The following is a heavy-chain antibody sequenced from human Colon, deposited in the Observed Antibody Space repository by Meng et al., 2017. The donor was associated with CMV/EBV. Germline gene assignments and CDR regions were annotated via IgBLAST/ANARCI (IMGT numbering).Heavy chain of an antibody. CDR3: ARGYTSGCRDY. V-gene: IGHV1-3*04. Sequence: CKATGFNFNTYSIHWVRQAPGKRLEWMGWVNTGNGNTKYSRNFQGRVTITRDSSATTTYMELNSLTSEDTAVYYCARGYTSGCRDYWGQGTLVTVSS. D-gene: IGHD6-19*01. J-gene: IGHJ4*02. CDR2: VNTGNGNT. CDR1: GFNFNTYS.